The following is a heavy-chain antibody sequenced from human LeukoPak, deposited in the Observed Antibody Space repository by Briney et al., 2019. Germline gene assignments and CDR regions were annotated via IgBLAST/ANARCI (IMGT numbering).Heavy chain of an antibody. D-gene: IGHD3-9*01. V-gene: IGHV1-8*01. CDR2: MNPNSGNT. J-gene: IGHJ6*02. CDR1: GYTFTSYD. CDR3: AIIVDILTGYYPYGMDV. Sequence: GASVTVSCKASGYTFTSYDIHWVRQATGQGLEWMGWMNPNSGNTGYAQKFQGRVTMTRNTSISTAYMELSSLRSEDTAVYYCAIIVDILTGYYPYGMDVWGQGTTVTVSS.